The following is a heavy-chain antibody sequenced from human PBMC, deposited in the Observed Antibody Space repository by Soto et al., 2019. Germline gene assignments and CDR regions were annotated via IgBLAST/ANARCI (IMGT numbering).Heavy chain of an antibody. CDR2: INHSGST. Sequence: TSETLSLTCAVYGGSFSGYYWSWIRQPPGKGLEWIGEINHSGSTNYNPSLKSRVTISVDTSKNQFSLKLSSVTAADTAVYYCARGHILIGRVDYWGQGTLVTVSS. J-gene: IGHJ4*02. D-gene: IGHD2-8*01. CDR3: ARGHILIGRVDY. V-gene: IGHV4-34*01. CDR1: GGSFSGYY.